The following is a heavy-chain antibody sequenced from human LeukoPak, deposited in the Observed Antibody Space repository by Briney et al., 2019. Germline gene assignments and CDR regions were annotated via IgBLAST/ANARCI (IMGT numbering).Heavy chain of an antibody. J-gene: IGHJ4*02. CDR3: ARVRSYYDILTGYEIVMIDY. Sequence: SETLSLTCAVYGGSFSGYYWSWIRQPPGKGLEGIGEINHSGSTNYNPSLKSRVTISVDTSKNQFSLKLSSVTAADTAVYYCARVRSYYDILTGYEIVMIDYWGQGTLVTVSS. CDR1: GGSFSGYY. CDR2: INHSGST. V-gene: IGHV4-34*01. D-gene: IGHD3-9*01.